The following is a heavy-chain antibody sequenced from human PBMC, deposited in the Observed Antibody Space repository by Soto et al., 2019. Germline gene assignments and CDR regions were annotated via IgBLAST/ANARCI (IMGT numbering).Heavy chain of an antibody. D-gene: IGHD3-22*01. CDR1: GYTFTSYY. CDR3: AREKRDYYDSSGYYYAGAFDI. J-gene: IGHJ3*02. CDR2: INPSGGST. V-gene: IGHV1-46*01. Sequence: QVQLVQSGAEVKKPGASVKVSCKASGYTFTSYYMHWVRQAPGQGLEWMGIINPSGGSTSYAQKFQARVTRTRDTSTSTVYMELSSLRSEDTAVYYCAREKRDYYDSSGYYYAGAFDIWGQGTMVTVSS.